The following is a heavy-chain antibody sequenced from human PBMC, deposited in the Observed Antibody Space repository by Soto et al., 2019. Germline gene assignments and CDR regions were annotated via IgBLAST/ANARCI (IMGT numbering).Heavy chain of an antibody. J-gene: IGHJ4*02. CDR3: ARTLGGAYYYDSSGQGYYFDY. CDR2: IYYSGST. Sequence: QVQLQESGPGLVKPSQTLSLTCTVSGGSISSGGYYWSWIRQHPGKGLEWIGYIYYSGSTYYNPSVKSRVTISVDTSKNQFSLKLSSVTAADTAVYYCARTLGGAYYYDSSGQGYYFDYWGQGTLVTVSS. V-gene: IGHV4-31*03. CDR1: GGSISSGGYY. D-gene: IGHD3-22*01.